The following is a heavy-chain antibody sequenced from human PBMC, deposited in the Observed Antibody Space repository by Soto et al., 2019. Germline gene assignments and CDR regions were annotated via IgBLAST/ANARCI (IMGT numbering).Heavy chain of an antibody. J-gene: IGHJ6*03. CDR3: ARVYYDFWSGFSYYYYYMGV. V-gene: IGHV4-59*01. D-gene: IGHD3-3*01. Sequence: SETLSLTCTVSGGSISSYYWSWIRQPPGKGLEWIGYIYYSGSTNYNPSLKSRVTISVDTSKNQFSLKLSSVTAADTAVYYCARVYYDFWSGFSYYYYYMGVWGKGTTVTVSS. CDR1: GGSISSYY. CDR2: IYYSGST.